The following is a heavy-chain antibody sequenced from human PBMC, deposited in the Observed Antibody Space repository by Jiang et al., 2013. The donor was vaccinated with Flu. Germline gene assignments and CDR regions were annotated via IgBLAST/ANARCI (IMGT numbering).Heavy chain of an antibody. D-gene: IGHD6-13*01. CDR1: GGSFSGYY. Sequence: LLKPSETLSLTCAVYGGSFSGYYWSWIRQPPGKGLEWIGEINHSGSTNYNPSLKSRVTISVDTSKNQFSLKLSSVTAADTAVYYCANRLVSSWRPYYYYYYGMDVWGQGTTVTVSS. V-gene: IGHV4-34*01. CDR3: ANRLVSSWRPYYYYYYGMDV. J-gene: IGHJ6*02. CDR2: INHSGST.